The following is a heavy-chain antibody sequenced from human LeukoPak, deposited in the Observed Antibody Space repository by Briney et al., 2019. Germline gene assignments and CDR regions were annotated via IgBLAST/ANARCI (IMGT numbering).Heavy chain of an antibody. CDR3: AKRGYYYDSSGYYSRTYFDY. Sequence: PGRSLRLSCVVSGFTFSSYGMHWVRQAPGKGLEWVAVISYDGSNKYYADSVKGRFTISRDNSKNTLYLQMNSLRAEDTAVYYCAKRGYYYDSSGYYSRTYFDYWGQGTLDIVSS. CDR2: ISYDGSNK. J-gene: IGHJ4*02. V-gene: IGHV3-30*18. D-gene: IGHD3-22*01. CDR1: GFTFSSYG.